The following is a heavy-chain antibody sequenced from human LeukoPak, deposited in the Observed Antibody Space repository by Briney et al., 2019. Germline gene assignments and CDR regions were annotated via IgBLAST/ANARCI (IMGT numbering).Heavy chain of an antibody. CDR1: GFTFSTYV. CDR2: ISDDGSSK. J-gene: IGHJ4*02. Sequence: GGSLRLSCAASGFTFSTYVLHWVRQAPGKGLEWVAFISDDGSSKHYADSVKGRFAISRDNSKNTLSLQMNSLRAEDTAVYYCASAYGDYLDHWGQGTLVTVSP. V-gene: IGHV3-30*09. CDR3: ASAYGDYLDH. D-gene: IGHD4-17*01.